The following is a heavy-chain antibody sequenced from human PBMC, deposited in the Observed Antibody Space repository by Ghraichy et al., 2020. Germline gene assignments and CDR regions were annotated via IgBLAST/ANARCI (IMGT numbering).Heavy chain of an antibody. CDR1: GGSVSSGSYY. CDR3: ATEATVTTVLDY. Sequence: SETLSLTCIVSGGSVSSGSYYWSWIRQPPGKGLEWIGHIYYSGSTSYNPSLKSRVTISVDTSKNQFSLRLSSVTTADTAVYYCATEATVTTVLDYWGQGTLVTVSS. J-gene: IGHJ4*02. V-gene: IGHV4-61*01. D-gene: IGHD4-17*01. CDR2: IYYSGST.